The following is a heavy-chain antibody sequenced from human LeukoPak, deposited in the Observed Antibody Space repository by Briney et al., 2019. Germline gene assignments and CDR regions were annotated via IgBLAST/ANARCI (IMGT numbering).Heavy chain of an antibody. J-gene: IGHJ4*02. Sequence: SETLSLTCTVSGGSISSYYWNWIRQPAGKGLEWIGRIYTSGTTNYNPSLKSRVTMSIDTSKNQFSLKLLSVTAADTAIYYCARDTSWYYSFDYWGLGTLATVSS. V-gene: IGHV4-4*07. D-gene: IGHD6-13*01. CDR1: GGSISSYY. CDR2: IYTSGTT. CDR3: ARDTSWYYSFDY.